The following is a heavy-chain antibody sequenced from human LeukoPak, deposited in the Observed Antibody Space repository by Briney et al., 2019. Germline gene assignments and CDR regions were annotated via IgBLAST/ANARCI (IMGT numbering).Heavy chain of an antibody. CDR3: ARGFFTIFGVVTTHRSYNRFDP. D-gene: IGHD3-3*01. Sequence: GASVKVSCKASGYTFTSYDINWVRQATGQGLEWMGWMNPNSGNTGYAQKFQGRVTMTRNTSISTAYMELSSLRSEDTAVYYCARGFFTIFGVVTTHRSYNRFDPWGQGTLVTVSS. CDR2: MNPNSGNT. CDR1: GYTFTSYD. V-gene: IGHV1-8*01. J-gene: IGHJ5*02.